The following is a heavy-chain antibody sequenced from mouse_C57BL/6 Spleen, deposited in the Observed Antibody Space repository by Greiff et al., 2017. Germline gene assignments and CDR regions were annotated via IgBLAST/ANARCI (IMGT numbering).Heavy chain of an antibody. CDR3: ARRGYSNYAMDY. V-gene: IGHV5-9*01. J-gene: IGHJ4*01. CDR1: GFTFSSYT. CDR2: ISGGGGNT. Sequence: ESGGGLVKPGGSLKLSCAASGFTFSSYTMSWVRQTPEKRLEWVATISGGGGNTYYPDSVKGRFTISRDNAKNTLYLQMSSLRSEDTALYYCARRGYSNYAMDYWGQGTSVTVSS. D-gene: IGHD2-5*01.